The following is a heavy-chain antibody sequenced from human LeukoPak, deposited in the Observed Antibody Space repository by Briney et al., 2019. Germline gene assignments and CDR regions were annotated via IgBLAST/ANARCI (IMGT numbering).Heavy chain of an antibody. CDR3: AKVHGQIYSGSYSLDY. J-gene: IGHJ4*02. D-gene: IGHD1-26*01. CDR2: INPNSGDT. CDR1: GFIFNNYG. V-gene: IGHV1-2*02. Sequence: GGSLRLSCAASGFIFNNYGMHWVRQAPGQGLEWMGWINPNSGDTYYTQTFQGRVTMTRDTSINTAYMGLSSLRSDDTAVYYCAKVHGQIYSGSYSLDYWGQGTLVTVSS.